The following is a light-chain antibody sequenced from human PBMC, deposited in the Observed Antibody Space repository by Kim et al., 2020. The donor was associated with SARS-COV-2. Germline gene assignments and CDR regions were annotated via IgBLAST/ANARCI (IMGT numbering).Light chain of an antibody. CDR1: CGDVGSYNY. J-gene: IGLJ3*02. V-gene: IGLV2-11*01. CDR3: CSYAGSWV. Sequence: SPGQSVTLSCTGTCGDVGSYNYVSWHQQHPSKAPKLMIYDVSKRPSGVPDRFSGSKSGNTASLTISGLQAEDEADYYCCSYAGSWVFGGGTQLTVL. CDR2: DVS.